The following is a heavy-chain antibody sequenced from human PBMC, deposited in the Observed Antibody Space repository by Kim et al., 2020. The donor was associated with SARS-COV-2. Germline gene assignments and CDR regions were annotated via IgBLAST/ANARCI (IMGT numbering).Heavy chain of an antibody. CDR1: GGSISSGDYY. CDR2: IYYSGST. V-gene: IGHV4-30-4*01. CDR3: ASDSSGGQWFDP. Sequence: SETLSLTCTVSGGSISSGDYYWSWIRQPPGKGLEWIGYIYYSGSTYYNPSLKSRVTISVDTSKNQFSLKLSSVTAADTAVYYCASDSSGGQWFDPWGQGTLVTVSS. D-gene: IGHD3-22*01. J-gene: IGHJ5*02.